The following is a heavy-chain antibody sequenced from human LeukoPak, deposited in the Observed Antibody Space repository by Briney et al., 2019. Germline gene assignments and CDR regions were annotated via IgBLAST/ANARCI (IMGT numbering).Heavy chain of an antibody. CDR2: INPNSGGT. CDR1: GYTFTGYY. J-gene: IGHJ6*03. Sequence: ASVKVSCKASGYTFTGYYMHWVRQAPGQGLEWMGWINPNSGGTSYAQKFQGRVTMTRDTSISTAYMELSRLRSDDTAVYYCARDALHPLSGYMDVWGKGTTVTVSS. D-gene: IGHD1-1*01. V-gene: IGHV1-2*02. CDR3: ARDALHPLSGYMDV.